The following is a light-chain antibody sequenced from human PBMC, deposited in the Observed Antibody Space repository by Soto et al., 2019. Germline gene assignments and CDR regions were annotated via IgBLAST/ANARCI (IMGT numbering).Light chain of an antibody. V-gene: IGKV3D-15*01. J-gene: IGKJ1*01. Sequence: EIVMTQSPATLSVSPGERATLSCRASQSVSGNLAWYQQKPGQAPRLLIYGASTRATGIPARFSGSGSGTXXXXXXXXXXSEDFAVYXXXQYNNWPPTFGQGTKVEIK. CDR1: QSVSGN. CDR2: GAS. CDR3: XQYNNWPPT.